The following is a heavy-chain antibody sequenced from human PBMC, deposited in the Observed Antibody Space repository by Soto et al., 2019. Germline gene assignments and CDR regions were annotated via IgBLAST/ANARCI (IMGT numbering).Heavy chain of an antibody. CDR3: ARGPYDYVWGSDPPHFDY. D-gene: IGHD3-16*02. CDR2: ISSSGSTI. CDR1: GFTFSDYY. Sequence: QVQLVESGGGLVKPGGSLRLSCAASGFTFSDYYMSWIRQAPGKGLEWVSYISSSGSTIYYADSVKGRFTISRDNAKNSLYLHMNSLRAEGTAVYYCARGPYDYVWGSDPPHFDYWGQGTLVTVSS. V-gene: IGHV3-11*01. J-gene: IGHJ4*02.